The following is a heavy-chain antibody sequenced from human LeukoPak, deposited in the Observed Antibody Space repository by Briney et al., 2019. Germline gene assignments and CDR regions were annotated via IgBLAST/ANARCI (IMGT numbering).Heavy chain of an antibody. Sequence: GGSLRLSCAASGFTFSSYGMTWVRRAPGKGLEWVSSISTSSSYIYYADSVRGRFTISRDNAKNSLYLQMNSLRAEDTALYYCGRAYDFSRHWGQGTLVTVS. CDR1: GFTFSSYG. CDR2: ISTSSSYI. D-gene: IGHD3-3*01. J-gene: IGHJ4*02. CDR3: GRAYDFSRH. V-gene: IGHV3-21*01.